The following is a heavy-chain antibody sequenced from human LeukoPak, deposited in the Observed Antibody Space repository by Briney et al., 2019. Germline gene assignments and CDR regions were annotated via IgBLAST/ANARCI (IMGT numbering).Heavy chain of an antibody. Sequence: GGSLRLSCAASGYTFSTYWMHWVRQGPGKGLVWVSRINEDGSSTSYAESVRGRFTISRDNAKNTLYLQMNSLRAEDTAVYYCAKDKRRAVAGADYWGQGTLVTVSS. J-gene: IGHJ4*02. V-gene: IGHV3-74*01. CDR3: AKDKRRAVAGADY. CDR1: GYTFSTYW. D-gene: IGHD6-19*01. CDR2: INEDGSST.